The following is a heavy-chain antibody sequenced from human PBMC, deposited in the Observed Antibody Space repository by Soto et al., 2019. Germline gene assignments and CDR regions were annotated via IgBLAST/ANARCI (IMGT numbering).Heavy chain of an antibody. J-gene: IGHJ6*02. Sequence: QVQLVQSGAEVQKPGSSVKVSCKTSGVSFNNNGIGWVRQAPGHGLEWMGGVSPPFRTSNYAQKFQGRISITADASTGTVNMELSSLTSEDTAQYYCARVLYYGSGSYSPYGMDVWGQGTTVTVSS. CDR2: VSPPFRTS. CDR3: ARVLYYGSGSYSPYGMDV. CDR1: GVSFNNNG. V-gene: IGHV1-69*01. D-gene: IGHD3-10*01.